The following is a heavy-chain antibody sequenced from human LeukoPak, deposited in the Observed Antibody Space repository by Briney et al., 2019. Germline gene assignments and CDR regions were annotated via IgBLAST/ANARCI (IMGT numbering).Heavy chain of an antibody. V-gene: IGHV1-18*01. D-gene: IGHD3-10*01. CDR2: ISAYNGNT. Sequence: GASVKVSCKASGYTFTSYGIGWVRQAPGQGLEWMGWISAYNGNTNYAQKLQGRVTMTTDTSTSTAYMELRSLRSDDTAVYYCARLSTMVRGKYYFDYWGQGTLVTVSS. J-gene: IGHJ4*02. CDR3: ARLSTMVRGKYYFDY. CDR1: GYTFTSYG.